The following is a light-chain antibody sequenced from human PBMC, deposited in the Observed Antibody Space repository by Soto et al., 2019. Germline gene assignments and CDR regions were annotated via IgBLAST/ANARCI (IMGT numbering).Light chain of an antibody. CDR2: DVS. J-gene: IGLJ2*01. CDR3: CSYAGSANLR. CDR1: SSDVGSYNL. Sequence: QSALTQPASVSGSPGQSITLSCTGTSSDVGSYNLVSWYQQHPGKAPKLIIYDVSERPSGVSDRFSGSKSGNTASLTISGLQAEDEADYYCCSYAGSANLRFGGGTKVTVL. V-gene: IGLV2-23*02.